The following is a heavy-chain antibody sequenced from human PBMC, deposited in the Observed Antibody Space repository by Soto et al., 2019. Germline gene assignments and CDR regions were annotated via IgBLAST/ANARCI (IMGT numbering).Heavy chain of an antibody. D-gene: IGHD1-1*01. J-gene: IGHJ6*02. CDR2: ISGSGGST. CDR3: AKDQLGVYYYYGMDV. Sequence: EVQLLESGGGLVQPGGSLRLSCAASGFTFSSYAMSWVRQAPGKGLEWVSAISGSGGSTYYADSVKGRFTISRDNSKNSLYLQMNSLRAEDTAVYYCAKDQLGVYYYYGMDVWGQGTTVTVSS. V-gene: IGHV3-23*01. CDR1: GFTFSSYA.